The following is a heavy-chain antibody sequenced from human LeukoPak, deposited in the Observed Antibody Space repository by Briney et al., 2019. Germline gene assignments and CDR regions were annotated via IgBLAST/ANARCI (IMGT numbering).Heavy chain of an antibody. D-gene: IGHD2-2*01. CDR2: ISAYSGDT. Sequence: ASVKVSCKASGYTFSSYGISWVRQAPGQGLEWVGWISAYSGDTIYAQKLQGRVTMTTDTSTSTAYMELRSLISDDTAVYYCARVFPPFCIITSCSGSDPGGKGTLVTVSS. V-gene: IGHV1-18*01. J-gene: IGHJ5*02. CDR3: ARVFPPFCIITSCSGSDP. CDR1: GYTFSSYG.